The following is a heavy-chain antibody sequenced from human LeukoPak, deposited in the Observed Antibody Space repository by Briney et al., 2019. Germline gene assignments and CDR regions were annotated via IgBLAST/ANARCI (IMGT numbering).Heavy chain of an antibody. V-gene: IGHV1-8*03. CDR3: ARERAAAGTNWFDP. D-gene: IGHD6-13*01. CDR1: GYTFTNYD. Sequence: GSVKVSCKASGYTFTNYDISWVRQATGQGLEWMGWMNPNSGNTGYVQKFQGRVTITRNTSISTAYMELSSLRSEDTAVYYCARERAAAGTNWFDPWGQGTLVTVSS. CDR2: MNPNSGNT. J-gene: IGHJ5*02.